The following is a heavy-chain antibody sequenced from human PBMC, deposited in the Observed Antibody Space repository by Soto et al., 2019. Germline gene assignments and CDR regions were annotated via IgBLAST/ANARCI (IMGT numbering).Heavy chain of an antibody. CDR2: ISHSGST. D-gene: IGHD2-15*01. CDR1: GGSFSGYY. J-gene: IGHJ3*02. V-gene: IGHV4-34*01. CDR3: ARHSGYCSGGSCYLRGAFDI. Sequence: SETLSLTCAVYGGSFSGYYWSWIRQPPGKGLEWIGEISHSGSTNYNPSLKSRVTISVDTSKNQFSLKLSSVTAADTAVYYCARHSGYCSGGSCYLRGAFDIWGQGTMVTVSS.